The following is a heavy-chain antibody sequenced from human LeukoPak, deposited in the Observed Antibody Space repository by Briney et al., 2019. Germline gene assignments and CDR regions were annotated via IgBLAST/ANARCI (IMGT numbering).Heavy chain of an antibody. D-gene: IGHD3-22*01. J-gene: IGHJ4*02. CDR1: GYSISSGSY. Sequence: SETLSLTCNVSGYSISSGSYWGWIRQPPGKGLEWIGSIYHSGSTYYNPSLKSRVTISVDTSKNQFSLKLSSVTAADTAVYYCARDPSYYDSSGSRPANDYWGQGTLVTVSS. CDR3: ARDPSYYDSSGSRPANDY. V-gene: IGHV4-38-2*02. CDR2: IYHSGST.